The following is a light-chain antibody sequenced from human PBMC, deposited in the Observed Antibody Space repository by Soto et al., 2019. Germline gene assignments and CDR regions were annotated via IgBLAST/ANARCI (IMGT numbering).Light chain of an antibody. CDR1: QDISHY. Sequence: IQLTQSPSSLSASVGDRVTITCRASQDISHYFAWYQQKPGKAPKLLIYTTTTLQSGVPARFSGSGSGTEFTLTISSLQPEDLATYYCQQCNSYPLTFGGGTKVDIK. CDR3: QQCNSYPLT. V-gene: IGKV1-9*01. CDR2: TTT. J-gene: IGKJ4*01.